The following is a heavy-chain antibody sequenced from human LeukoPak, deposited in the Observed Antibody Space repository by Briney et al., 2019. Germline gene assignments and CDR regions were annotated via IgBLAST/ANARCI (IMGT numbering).Heavy chain of an antibody. CDR2: IIPILGIA. J-gene: IGHJ3*02. V-gene: IGHV1-69*04. CDR1: GGTSSSYA. CDR3: ARDSHQFDAYDI. D-gene: IGHD5-24*01. Sequence: ASVKVSCKTSGGTSSSYAISWVRQAPGQGLEWMGRIIPILGIANYAQKFQGRVTITADKSTSTVYMELSSLRSEDTAVYYCARDSHQFDAYDIWGQGTMVTVSS.